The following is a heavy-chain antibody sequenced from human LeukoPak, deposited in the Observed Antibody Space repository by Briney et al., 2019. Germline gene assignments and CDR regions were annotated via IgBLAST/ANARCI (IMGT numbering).Heavy chain of an antibody. V-gene: IGHV4-4*02. D-gene: IGHD2-8*01. CDR2: ISLSGLT. CDR3: SRENGAFSPFGY. CDR1: GGSITSTNW. Sequence: PSGTLSLTCGVSGGSITSTNWWSWVRQHPGQGLEWIGEISLSGLTNYNPSLKSRVTMALDKSKNHLSLSLTSVTAADTAVYYCSRENGAFSPFGYWGQGTLVTVPS. J-gene: IGHJ4*02.